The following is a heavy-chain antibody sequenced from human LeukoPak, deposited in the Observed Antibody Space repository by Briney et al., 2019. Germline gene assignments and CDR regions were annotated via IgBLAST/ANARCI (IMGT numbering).Heavy chain of an antibody. Sequence: GASVKVSCKASGYTFTGYYMHWVRQARGQGLEWMGWINPNSGGTNYAQKFQGRVTMTRDTSISTAYMELSRLRSDDTAVYYCASPAVAGTVVNYYFDYWGQGTLVTVSS. CDR3: ASPAVAGTVVNYYFDY. CDR1: GYTFTGYY. CDR2: INPNSGGT. V-gene: IGHV1-2*02. D-gene: IGHD6-19*01. J-gene: IGHJ4*02.